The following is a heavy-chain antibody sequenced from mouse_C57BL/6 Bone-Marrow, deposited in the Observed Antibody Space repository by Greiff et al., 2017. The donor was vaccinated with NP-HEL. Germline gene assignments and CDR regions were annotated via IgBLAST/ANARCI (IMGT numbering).Heavy chain of an antibody. D-gene: IGHD4-1*01. V-gene: IGHV1-50*01. Sequence: QVQLKQPGAELVKPGASVKLSCKASGYTFTSYWMQWVKQRPGQGLEWIGEIDPSDSYTNYNQKFKGKATLTVDTSSSTAYMQLSSLTSEDSAVYYCARWRLLTGSFAYWGQGTLVTVSA. CDR3: ARWRLLTGSFAY. CDR2: IDPSDSYT. J-gene: IGHJ3*01. CDR1: GYTFTSYW.